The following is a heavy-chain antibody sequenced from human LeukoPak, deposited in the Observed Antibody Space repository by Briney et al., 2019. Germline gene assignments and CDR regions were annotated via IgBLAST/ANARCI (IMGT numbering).Heavy chain of an antibody. Sequence: ASVKVSCKASGYTFTSYAMHWVRQAPGQRLEWMGWINAGNGNTKYSQKFQGRVTITRDTSASTAYMELSSLRSEDTAVYSCAGGAATNRYYFDYWGQGTLVTVSS. J-gene: IGHJ4*02. D-gene: IGHD5-12*01. CDR3: AGGAATNRYYFDY. V-gene: IGHV1-3*01. CDR2: INAGNGNT. CDR1: GYTFTSYA.